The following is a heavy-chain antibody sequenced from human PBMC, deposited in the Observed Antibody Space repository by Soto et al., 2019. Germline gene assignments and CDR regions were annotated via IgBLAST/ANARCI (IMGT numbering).Heavy chain of an antibody. CDR1: GYTFTGYY. J-gene: IGHJ6*02. D-gene: IGHD6-13*01. CDR2: INPNSGGT. V-gene: IGHV1-2*04. Sequence: QVQLVQSGAEVKKPGASVKVSCKASGYTFTGYYMHWVRQAPGQGLEWMGWINPNSGGTNYAQKFQGWVTMTRDTSSSTAYMELSRQRADDTAVYYCARSYSSRWYPNYYYYGMDVWGQGTTVTVSS. CDR3: ARSYSSRWYPNYYYYGMDV.